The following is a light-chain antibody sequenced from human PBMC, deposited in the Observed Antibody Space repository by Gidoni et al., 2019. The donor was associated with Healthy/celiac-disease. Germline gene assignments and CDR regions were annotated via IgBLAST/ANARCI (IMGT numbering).Light chain of an antibody. CDR3: SSYTSSSTLWV. Sequence: QSALTQPASVSGSPRQSVTISCTGTSSDVGGYNYVSWYQQHPGKAPKLMIYEVSNRPSGVPDRFSGSKSGNTASLTISGLQAEDEADYYCSSYTSSSTLWVFGGGTKLTVL. CDR1: SSDVGGYNY. CDR2: EVS. V-gene: IGLV2-14*01. J-gene: IGLJ3*02.